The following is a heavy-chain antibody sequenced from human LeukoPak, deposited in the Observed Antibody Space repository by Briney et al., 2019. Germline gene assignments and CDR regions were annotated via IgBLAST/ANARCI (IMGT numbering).Heavy chain of an antibody. CDR3: ARGRVDTAMVQFDP. D-gene: IGHD5-18*01. CDR2: IYYSGST. Sequence: SETLSLTCTVSGGSISSYYWSWIRQPPGKGREWIGYIYYSGSTNYNPSLKSRVTISVDTSKNQFSLKLSSVTAADTAVYYCARGRVDTAMVQFDPWGQGTLVTVSS. V-gene: IGHV4-59*01. J-gene: IGHJ5*02. CDR1: GGSISSYY.